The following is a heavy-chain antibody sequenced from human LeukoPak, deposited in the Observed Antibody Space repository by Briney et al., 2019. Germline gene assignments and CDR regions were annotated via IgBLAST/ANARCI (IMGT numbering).Heavy chain of an antibody. CDR3: ERSGSYSGPAFDY. CDR2: IYSSGST. D-gene: IGHD1-26*01. CDR1: GGSISNYY. V-gene: IGHV4-4*09. J-gene: IGHJ4*02. Sequence: SETLSLTCTVSGGSISNYYWSWIRQPPGKGLEWIGYIYSSGSTNYNPSLESRVTISVDTSKNQFSLKLSSVTAADTAVYYCERSGSYSGPAFDYWGQGILVTVSS.